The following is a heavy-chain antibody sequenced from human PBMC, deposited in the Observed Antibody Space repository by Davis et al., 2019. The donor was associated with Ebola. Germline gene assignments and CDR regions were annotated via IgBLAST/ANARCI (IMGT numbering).Heavy chain of an antibody. CDR3: ARDSRWLVPGTYYYYGMDV. CDR1: GGSISSSY. Sequence: SETLSLTCTVSGGSISSSYWSWIRQPPGKGLEWIGYIYYSESSNYNPSLKSRVTISVDTSKNHFSRKLSSVTAADTAVYYCARDSRWLVPGTYYYYGMDVWGQGTTVTVSS. D-gene: IGHD6-19*01. CDR2: IYYSESS. J-gene: IGHJ6*02. V-gene: IGHV4-59*01.